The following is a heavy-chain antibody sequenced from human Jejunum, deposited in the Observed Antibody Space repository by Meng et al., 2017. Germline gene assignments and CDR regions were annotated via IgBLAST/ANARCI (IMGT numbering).Heavy chain of an antibody. V-gene: IGHV3-11*01. D-gene: IGHD3-16*01. J-gene: IGHJ5*02. CDR1: GFSFSDFY. Sequence: QVQRVESGGGLVKPGGSLRLSCAASGFSFSDFYMTWIRQAPGKGLEWVAYISGRSSAIYYADSVRGRFTISRDNAKNSVYLQMNSLRAEDTAVYYCARDHLPFGWFDPWGQGTLVTVSS. CDR2: ISGRSSAI. CDR3: ARDHLPFGWFDP.